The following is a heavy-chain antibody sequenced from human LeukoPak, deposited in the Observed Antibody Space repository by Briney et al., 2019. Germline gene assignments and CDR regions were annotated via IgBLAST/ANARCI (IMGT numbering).Heavy chain of an antibody. CDR3: AKARGSGSYYDY. CDR1: GFTFSSYA. V-gene: IGHV3-30*04. D-gene: IGHD3-10*01. CDR2: ISYDGSNK. Sequence: GGSLRLSCAASGFTFSSYAMHWVRQAPGKGLEWVAVISYDGSNKYYAYSVKGRFTISRDNSKNTLYLQMNSLRAEDTAVYYCAKARGSGSYYDYWGQGTLVTVSS. J-gene: IGHJ4*02.